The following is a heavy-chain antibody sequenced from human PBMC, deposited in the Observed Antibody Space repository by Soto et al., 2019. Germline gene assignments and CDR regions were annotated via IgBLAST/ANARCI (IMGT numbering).Heavy chain of an antibody. Sequence: GGSLRLSCAASGFTFSSYAMSWVRQAPGKGLEWVSAISGSGGSTYYADSVKGRFTISRDNSKNTLYLQMNSLRAEDTAVYYCAKDPRDYIWGSTQHPGGFDYWGQGTLVTVSS. V-gene: IGHV3-23*01. CDR2: ISGSGGST. D-gene: IGHD3-16*01. CDR1: GFTFSSYA. CDR3: AKDPRDYIWGSTQHPGGFDY. J-gene: IGHJ4*02.